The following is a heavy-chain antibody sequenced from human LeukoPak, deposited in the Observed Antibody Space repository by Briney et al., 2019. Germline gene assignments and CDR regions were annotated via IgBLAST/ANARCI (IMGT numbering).Heavy chain of an antibody. D-gene: IGHD5-24*01. V-gene: IGHV3-30-3*01. Sequence: GGSLRLSCAASGFTFSSYAMHWVRQAPGKGLEWVAVISYDGSNKYYADSVKGRFTISRDNSKNTLYLQMNSLRAEDTAVYYCAREGVEMATIPWFDPWGQGTLVTVSS. CDR1: GFTFSSYA. CDR3: AREGVEMATIPWFDP. CDR2: ISYDGSNK. J-gene: IGHJ5*02.